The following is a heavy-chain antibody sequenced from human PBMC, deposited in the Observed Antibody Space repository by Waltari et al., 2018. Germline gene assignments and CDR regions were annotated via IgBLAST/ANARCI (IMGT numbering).Heavy chain of an antibody. V-gene: IGHV1-69*04. J-gene: IGHJ1*01. CDR3: ARATYYYDSSGYSHAEYFQH. CDR2: IIPIFGKA. D-gene: IGHD3-22*01. Sequence: QVQLVQSGAEVKKPGSSVKVSCKASGGTFSSYAISWVRQAPGQGLEWMGRIIPIFGKANYAQKFQGRVTITADKSTSTAYMELSSLRSEDTAVYYCARATYYYDSSGYSHAEYFQHWGQGTLVTVSS. CDR1: GGTFSSYA.